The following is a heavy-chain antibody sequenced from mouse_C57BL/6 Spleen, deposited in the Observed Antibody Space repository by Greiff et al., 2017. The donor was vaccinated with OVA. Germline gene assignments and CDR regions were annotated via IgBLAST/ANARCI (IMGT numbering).Heavy chain of an antibody. CDR2: IYPGDGDT. CDR3: AREPYDYDVPLLAY. Sequence: QVQLQQSGPELVKPGASVKISCKASGYAFSSSWMNWVKQRPGKGLEWIGRIYPGDGDTNYNGKFKGKATLTADKSSSTAYMQLSSLTSEDSAVYFCAREPYDYDVPLLAYWGQGTLVTVSA. J-gene: IGHJ3*01. V-gene: IGHV1-82*01. D-gene: IGHD2-4*01. CDR1: GYAFSSSW.